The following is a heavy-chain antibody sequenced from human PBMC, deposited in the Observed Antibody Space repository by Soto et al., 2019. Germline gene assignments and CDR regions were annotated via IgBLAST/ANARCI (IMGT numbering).Heavy chain of an antibody. D-gene: IGHD3-16*01. Sequence: SSETVSLTCAVSCVSISSGNWWTWVRQSPRKGLEYIGEIFHDGTANYYSSFGRRVAMSVDKSKNQFSLRLTSVTAADTAIYYCARLVYDTRLNYLYFDFWGQGALVTVSS. CDR1: CVSISSGNW. J-gene: IGHJ4*02. CDR3: ARLVYDTRLNYLYFDF. V-gene: IGHV4-4*02. CDR2: IFHDGTA.